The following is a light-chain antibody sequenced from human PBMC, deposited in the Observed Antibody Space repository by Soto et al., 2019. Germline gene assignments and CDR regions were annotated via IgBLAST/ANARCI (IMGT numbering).Light chain of an antibody. CDR2: WAS. CDR1: QSVLYSSNNKNY. CDR3: QQYYSTPYT. Sequence: DIVMTKSPDSLAVSLGERATINCKSSQSVLYSSNNKNYLAWYQQKPGQPPKLLIYWASTRESGVPDRFSGSGSGTAFTLTISSLQAEDVAVYYCQQYYSTPYTFGQGTKLEIK. V-gene: IGKV4-1*01. J-gene: IGKJ2*01.